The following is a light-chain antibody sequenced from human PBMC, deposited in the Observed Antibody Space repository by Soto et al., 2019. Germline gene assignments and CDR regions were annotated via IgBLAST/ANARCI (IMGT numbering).Light chain of an antibody. V-gene: IGKV3-20*01. Sequence: EIVLTQSPGTLSLSPGERATLSCMASQSVSSSYLAWYQQKPGQAPRLLIYGASSRATGIPDRVSGSGSGTDFSLTISRLEPEDFAVDYCQQYGSSPITFGQGTRLEIK. CDR1: QSVSSSY. CDR3: QQYGSSPIT. J-gene: IGKJ5*01. CDR2: GAS.